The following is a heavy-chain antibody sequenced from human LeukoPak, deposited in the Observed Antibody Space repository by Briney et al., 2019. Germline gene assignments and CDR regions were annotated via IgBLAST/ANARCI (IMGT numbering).Heavy chain of an antibody. CDR1: GGSISSYY. V-gene: IGHV4-59*01. CDR3: ARAKVIGELYGFDY. J-gene: IGHJ4*02. D-gene: IGHD3-10*01. CDR2: IYYSGST. Sequence: SETLSLTCTVSGGSISSYYWSWIRQPPGKGLEWIGYIYYSGSTNYNPSLKSRVTISVDTSKNQFSLKLSSVTAADTAVYNCARAKVIGELYGFDYWGQGTLVTVSS.